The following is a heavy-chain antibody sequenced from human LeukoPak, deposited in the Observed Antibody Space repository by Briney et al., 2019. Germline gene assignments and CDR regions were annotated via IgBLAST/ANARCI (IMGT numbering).Heavy chain of an antibody. CDR1: GFTFSSYG. Sequence: GGSLGLSCAASGFTFSSYGMHWVRQAPGKGLEWVAVISYDGSNKYYADSVKGRFTISRDNSKNTLYLQMNSLRAEDTAVYYCAKDFAALDYWGQGTLVTVSS. J-gene: IGHJ4*02. CDR2: ISYDGSNK. CDR3: AKDFAALDY. V-gene: IGHV3-30*18.